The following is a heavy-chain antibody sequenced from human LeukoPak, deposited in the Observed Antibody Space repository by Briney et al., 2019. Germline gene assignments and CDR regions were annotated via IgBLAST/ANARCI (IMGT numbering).Heavy chain of an antibody. Sequence: SVKVSCKASGGTFNNYAISWVRQAPGQGLEWMGRIIPLFPTTHSAQKFQGRLTLTTDESTNTAHMELSSLRSEDTAVYYCARGITYYDFWSDYSGLNWFDPWGQGTLVTVSS. CDR1: GGTFNNYA. D-gene: IGHD3-3*01. CDR3: ARGITYYDFWSDYSGLNWFDP. J-gene: IGHJ5*02. CDR2: IIPLFPTT. V-gene: IGHV1-69*05.